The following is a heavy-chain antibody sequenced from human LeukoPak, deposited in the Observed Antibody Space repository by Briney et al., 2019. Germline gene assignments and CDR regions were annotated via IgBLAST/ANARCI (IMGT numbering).Heavy chain of an antibody. CDR1: GFTLSSQC. CDR2: IKSDGRT. J-gene: IGHJ1*01. D-gene: IGHD3-22*01. Sequence: PGGSLRLSCAASGFTLSSQCMHWVRQAPGKGLVWVSRIKSDGRTNYADSVKGRFTISRDNAKNTVSLQMNSLRAEDTGVYYCARAPSEIGGYFPEYFRHWGQGTLVIVSS. V-gene: IGHV3-74*01. CDR3: ARAPSEIGGYFPEYFRH.